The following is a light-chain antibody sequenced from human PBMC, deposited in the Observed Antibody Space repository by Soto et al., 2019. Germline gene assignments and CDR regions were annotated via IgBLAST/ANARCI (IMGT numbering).Light chain of an antibody. CDR3: QQYNKWPPYT. V-gene: IGKV3-15*01. CDR1: QSVSSN. CDR2: GAS. Sequence: EIVMTQSPANLSVSPGERATLSCRASQSVSSNLAWYQQKPGQGPRLLIYGASTRATGIPARFSGSGSGTEITLTISSLKSEYFAVYYCQQYNKWPPYTFGQGTKVEIK. J-gene: IGKJ2*01.